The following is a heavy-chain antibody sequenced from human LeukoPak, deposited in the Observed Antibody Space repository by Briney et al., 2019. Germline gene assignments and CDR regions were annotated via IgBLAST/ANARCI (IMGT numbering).Heavy chain of an antibody. CDR1: GYSFTNYW. CDR2: FYPGDSGT. CDR3: ARHHYSGLYNWFDP. V-gene: IGHV5-51*01. D-gene: IGHD1-26*01. J-gene: IGHJ5*02. Sequence: GESLKISCKGSGYSFTNYWLAWLLQMPGRGLEWLGIFYPGDSGTRYSPSFQGQVTISADKSISTAYLQWSGLKDSDTAMYYCARHHYSGLYNWFDPWGQGTLVTVSS.